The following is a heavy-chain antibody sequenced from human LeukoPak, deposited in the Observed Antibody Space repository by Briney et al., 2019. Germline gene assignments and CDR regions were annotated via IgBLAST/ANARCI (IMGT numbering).Heavy chain of an antibody. CDR2: IDYGGTT. CDR3: ARTPGL. Sequence: PSETLSLTCAVSGGSISTYHWSWIRQPPGKGLEWIGYIDYGGTTNYNPSLKSRVTMSVDTSKSQFSLKLSSVTAADTAVYYCARTPGLWGQGTLVTVSS. J-gene: IGHJ4*02. V-gene: IGHV4-59*08. CDR1: GGSISTYH.